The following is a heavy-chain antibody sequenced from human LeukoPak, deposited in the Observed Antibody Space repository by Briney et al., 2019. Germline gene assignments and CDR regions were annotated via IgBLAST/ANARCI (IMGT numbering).Heavy chain of an antibody. V-gene: IGHV3-23*01. CDR3: AKFHGYYYYYGMDV. J-gene: IGHJ6*02. CDR1: GFTFSNYA. Sequence: GGSLRLSCAASGFTFSNYAMTWVRQAPGKGLEWVSGISGSGSSTYYADSVKGRFTLSRDYPKNTLYLQMNSLRAEDTAVYYCAKFHGYYYYYGMDVWGQGTTVTVSS. CDR2: ISGSGSST.